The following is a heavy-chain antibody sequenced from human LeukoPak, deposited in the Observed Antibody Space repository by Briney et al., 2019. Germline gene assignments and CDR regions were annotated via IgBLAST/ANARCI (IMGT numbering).Heavy chain of an antibody. CDR1: GVTLSGSY. Sequence: PGWSHRLSCALTGVTLSGSYMCRVRQAPGKGLEWVSVIYSGGSTYYADSVKGRFTISRHNSKNTLYLQMNSLRAEDTAVYYCARDPGGTGLDYWGQGTLVTVSS. CDR2: IYSGGST. J-gene: IGHJ4*02. V-gene: IGHV3-53*04. CDR3: ARDPGGTGLDY.